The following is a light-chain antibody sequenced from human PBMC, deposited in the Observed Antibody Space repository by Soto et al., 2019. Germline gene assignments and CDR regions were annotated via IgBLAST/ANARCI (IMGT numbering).Light chain of an antibody. CDR2: DAS. CDR3: QQYKNYSYS. Sequence: IQMTQSPSTVSASVGDSVTISCRASQPVNTFLAWYQQKPGGAPKVVIFDASNLGSGVPSRFSGSGFGTEFTLSITSLQPDGFATYYCQQYKNYSYSFGQGTKLEIK. V-gene: IGKV1-5*01. J-gene: IGKJ2*03. CDR1: QPVNTF.